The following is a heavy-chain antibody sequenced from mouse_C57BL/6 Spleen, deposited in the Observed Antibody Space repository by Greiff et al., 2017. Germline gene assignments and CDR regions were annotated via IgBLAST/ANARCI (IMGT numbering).Heavy chain of an antibody. CDR2: LYPRSGNT. CDR3: ARKGLTTVQSGYFDV. V-gene: IGHV1-81*01. J-gene: IGHJ1*03. Sequence: QVQLQQSGAELARPGASVKLSCKASGYTFTSYGISWVKQRTGQGLEWIGELYPRSGNTYYNEKFKGKATLTADKSSSTAYMELRSLTSEDSAVYFCARKGLTTVQSGYFDVWGTGTTVTVSS. D-gene: IGHD1-1*01. CDR1: GYTFTSYG.